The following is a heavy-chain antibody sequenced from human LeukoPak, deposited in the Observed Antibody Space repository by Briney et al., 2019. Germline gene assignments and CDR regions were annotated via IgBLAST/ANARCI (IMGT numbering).Heavy chain of an antibody. V-gene: IGHV3-74*01. CDR1: GFTFSSYW. CDR2: INSDGSST. CDR3: ARDKIVGATVLDY. Sequence: GGSLRLSCAASGFTFSSYWMHWVRQAPGKGLVWVSRINSDGSSTNYADSVKGRFTISRDNAKNSLFLQMNSLRAEDTAVYYCARDKIVGATVLDYWGQGSLVTVSS. J-gene: IGHJ4*02. D-gene: IGHD1-26*01.